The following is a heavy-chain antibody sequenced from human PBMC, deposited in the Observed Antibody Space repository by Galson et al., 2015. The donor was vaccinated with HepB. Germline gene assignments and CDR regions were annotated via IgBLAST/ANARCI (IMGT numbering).Heavy chain of an antibody. D-gene: IGHD3-3*01. CDR3: ARGPYYDFWSGPYFDY. Sequence: SVKVSCKASGGTFSSYALPWVRQAPGQGLDWMGGFIPISGTANYAQKFQGTFTITADESTSIAYMELSSLRSDDTAVYYCARGPYYDFWSGPYFDYWGQGTLVTVSS. CDR1: GGTFSSYA. CDR2: FIPISGTA. J-gene: IGHJ4*02. V-gene: IGHV1-69*13.